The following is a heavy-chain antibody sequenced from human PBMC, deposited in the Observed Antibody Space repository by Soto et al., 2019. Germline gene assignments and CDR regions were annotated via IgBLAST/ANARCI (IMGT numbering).Heavy chain of an antibody. V-gene: IGHV1-46*01. Sequence: GASVKVSCKASGYTFTSYYMHWVRQAPGQGLEWMGIINPSGGSTSYAQKFQDRVTMTRDTSTSTVYMELSSLRSEDTAVYYCAKSPSLAYYGMDVWGQGTTVTVSS. CDR1: GYTFTSYY. D-gene: IGHD6-13*01. J-gene: IGHJ6*02. CDR3: AKSPSLAYYGMDV. CDR2: INPSGGST.